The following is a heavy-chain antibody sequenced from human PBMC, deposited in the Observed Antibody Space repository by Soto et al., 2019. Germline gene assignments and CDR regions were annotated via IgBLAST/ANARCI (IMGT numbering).Heavy chain of an antibody. Sequence: GESLKISCKGSGYSFPTYWIAWVRQMPGKGLEWMGIIYPADSDTRYSPSFQGQVTISADKSISTAYLQWSSLEASDTAIYYCARQGSPEPFDIWGPGTKVTVSS. CDR1: GYSFPTYW. V-gene: IGHV5-51*01. J-gene: IGHJ3*02. CDR3: ARQGSPEPFDI. CDR2: IYPADSDT.